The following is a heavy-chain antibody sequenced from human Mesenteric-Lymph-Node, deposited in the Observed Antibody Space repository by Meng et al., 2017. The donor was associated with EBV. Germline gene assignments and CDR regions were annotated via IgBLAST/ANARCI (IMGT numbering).Heavy chain of an antibody. CDR1: GYTCTGYY. V-gene: IGHV1-2*06. Sequence: LVHRGTGARKLGASVRFSSTASGYTCTGYYLHWVRQAPGQGLELMGRINPDNGNTIFAQKFQGRVTMTADSSTSTAYMEVTSLTSDDTAVYYCAGGNSGINFDYWGQGTLVTVSS. J-gene: IGHJ4*02. D-gene: IGHD4-23*01. CDR3: AGGNSGINFDY. CDR2: INPDNGNT.